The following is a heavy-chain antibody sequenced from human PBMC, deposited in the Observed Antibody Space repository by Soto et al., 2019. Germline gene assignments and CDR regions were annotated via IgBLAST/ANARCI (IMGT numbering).Heavy chain of an antibody. CDR1: GFTVSSNY. CDR2: IYSGGST. D-gene: IGHD3-10*01. Sequence: EVQLVESGGGLVQPGGSLRLSCAASGFTVSSNYMSWVRQAPGKGLEWVSVIYSGGSTYYADSVKGRFTISRDNSKNTLYLQMNSLRAEDTAVYYCARASLLWFGETNLYWGQGTLVTVSS. J-gene: IGHJ4*02. CDR3: ARASLLWFGETNLY. V-gene: IGHV3-66*01.